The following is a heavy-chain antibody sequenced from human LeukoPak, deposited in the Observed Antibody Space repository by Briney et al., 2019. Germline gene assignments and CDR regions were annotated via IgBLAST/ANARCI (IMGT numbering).Heavy chain of an antibody. CDR1: GFTFSAYA. CDR2: INDDGYYT. D-gene: IGHD2-15*01. CDR3: AKEMKSGGWPLDY. Sequence: GGSLRLSCAASGFTFSAYAMTWVRQAPGRGLEWVSGINDDGYYTYYADSVKGRFTISRDNSKDMLYLQMNSLRVDDTAVYYCAKEMKSGGWPLDYWGQGALATVSS. J-gene: IGHJ4*02. V-gene: IGHV3-23*01.